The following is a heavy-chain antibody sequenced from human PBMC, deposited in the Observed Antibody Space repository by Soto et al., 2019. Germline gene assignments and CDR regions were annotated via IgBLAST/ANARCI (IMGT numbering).Heavy chain of an antibody. CDR2: IIPIFGTA. Sequence: QVQLVQSGAEVQKPGSSVKVSCKASGGTFSSYAISWVRQAPGQGLEWMGGIIPIFGTANYAQKFQGRVTITADKSTSTAYMELSSLRSEDTAVYYCARVREAAAGKRKREYYFDYWGQGTLVTVSS. CDR3: ARVREAAAGKRKREYYFDY. V-gene: IGHV1-69*06. CDR1: GGTFSSYA. D-gene: IGHD6-13*01. J-gene: IGHJ4*02.